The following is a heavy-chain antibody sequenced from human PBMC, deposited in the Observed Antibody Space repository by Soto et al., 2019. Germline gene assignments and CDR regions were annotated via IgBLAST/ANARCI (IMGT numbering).Heavy chain of an antibody. J-gene: IGHJ3*02. CDR1: GYTFTSYA. V-gene: IGHV1-3*01. Sequence: QVQLVQSGAEVKKPGASVKVSCKASGYTFTSYAMHWVRQAPGQRLEWMGWINAGNGNTKYSQKFQGRVTLTRDTFASTAYLALSSLRSEDTAVYYCTLFGVVIRTTAAFDIWGQGTMVSVSS. D-gene: IGHD3-3*01. CDR2: INAGNGNT. CDR3: TLFGVVIRTTAAFDI.